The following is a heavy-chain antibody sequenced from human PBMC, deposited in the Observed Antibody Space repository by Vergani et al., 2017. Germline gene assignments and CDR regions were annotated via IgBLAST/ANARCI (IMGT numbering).Heavy chain of an antibody. D-gene: IGHD6-13*01. CDR1: GFTFDDYA. V-gene: IGHV3-9*01. CDR2: ISWNSGSI. Sequence: EVQLVESGGGLVQPGRSLRLSCAASGFTFDDYAMHWVRQAPGKGLEWVSGISWNSGSIGYADSVKGRVTISRDTAKNSLYLQMNSLRAEDTALYYCAKEVTRGSTGIAATGTGIWFSPWGEPRLVTVYS. J-gene: IGHJ5*02. CDR3: AKEVTRGSTGIAATGTGIWFSP.